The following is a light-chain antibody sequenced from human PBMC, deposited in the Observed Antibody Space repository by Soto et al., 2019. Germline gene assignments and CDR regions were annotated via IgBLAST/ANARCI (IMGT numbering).Light chain of an antibody. CDR3: QQYGSYPLT. J-gene: IGKJ4*01. CDR1: QSVDSSY. CDR2: ETS. V-gene: IGKV3-20*01. Sequence: EVVLTQSPGALSLSPGERATLSCRASQSVDSSYFAWYQQRPGQAPRLLIYETSSRATGIPDRFSGSGSGTEFTLTVSRLEPEYCSVYFCQQYGSYPLTFGGVTKVEIK.